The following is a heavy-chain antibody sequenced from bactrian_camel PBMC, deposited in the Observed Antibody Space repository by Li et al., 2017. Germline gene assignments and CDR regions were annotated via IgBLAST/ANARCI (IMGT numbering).Heavy chain of an antibody. D-gene: IGHD3*01. J-gene: IGHJ4*01. Sequence: HVQLVESGGGSVQIGGSLRLSCEISLYTYSSNCMGWFRQAPGKEREGVAAIYTGGGSTYYADSVKGRFTISRDNAKNTVYLQMNSLKSEDTALYFCATGEGFDCSGAYCSLHYWGQGTQVTVS. CDR3: ATGEGFDCSGAYCSLHY. V-gene: IGHV3S1*01. CDR2: IYTGGGST. CDR1: LYTYSSNC.